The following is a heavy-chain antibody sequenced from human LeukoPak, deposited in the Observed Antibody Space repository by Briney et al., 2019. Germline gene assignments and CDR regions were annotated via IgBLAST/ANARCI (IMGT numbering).Heavy chain of an antibody. Sequence: ASVKVSCKASGYTFTGYYMHWVRQAPGQGLERMGWINPNSGGTNYAQKFQGRVTMTRDTSISTAYMELSRLRSDDTAVYYCARRPYYYDSSGYYSHFDLWGRGTLVTVSS. CDR1: GYTFTGYY. D-gene: IGHD3-22*01. CDR3: ARRPYYYDSSGYYSHFDL. J-gene: IGHJ2*01. CDR2: INPNSGGT. V-gene: IGHV1-2*02.